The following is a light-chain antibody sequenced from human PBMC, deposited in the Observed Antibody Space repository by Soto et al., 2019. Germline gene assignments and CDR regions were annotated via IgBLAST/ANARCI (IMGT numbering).Light chain of an antibody. V-gene: IGLV2-8*01. Sequence: QSALTQPPSASGSPGQSVTISCTGTSSDVGAYNYVSWYRQHPGKAPKLIIYEVTKRPSGVPDRFSGSKSGNTASLTVSGLQAEDEADYYCNSYAGSKNFGVFGGGTKVTVL. CDR3: NSYAGSKNFGV. CDR2: EVT. J-gene: IGLJ3*02. CDR1: SSDVGAYNY.